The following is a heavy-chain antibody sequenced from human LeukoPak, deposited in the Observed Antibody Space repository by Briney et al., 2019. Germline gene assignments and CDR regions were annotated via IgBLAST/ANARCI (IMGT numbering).Heavy chain of an antibody. CDR2: ISSNGGST. Sequence: GGSLRLSCSASGFTFSSNAMHWVRQAPGKGLEYVSAISSNGGSTYYADSVKGRFTISRDNSKNTLYLQMSSLRAEDTAVYYCVKDRYSSSWYPFDYWGQGTLVTVSS. CDR3: VKDRYSSSWYPFDY. D-gene: IGHD6-13*01. V-gene: IGHV3-64D*06. CDR1: GFTFSSNA. J-gene: IGHJ4*02.